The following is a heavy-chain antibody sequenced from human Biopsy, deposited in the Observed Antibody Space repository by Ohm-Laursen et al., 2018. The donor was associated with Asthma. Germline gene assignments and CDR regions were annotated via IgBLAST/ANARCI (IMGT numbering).Heavy chain of an antibody. CDR3: AKRRGYSGHDNDY. Sequence: SLRLSCSAPGFMFRSFGMHWVRQAPGKGLKWVAVISYDGNHKFYEDSVKGRFTISRDNSKNTLYLQMNSLRTEDTAVYYCAKRRGYSGHDNDYWGQGTLVIVSS. CDR1: GFMFRSFG. D-gene: IGHD5-12*01. CDR2: ISYDGNHK. V-gene: IGHV3-30*18. J-gene: IGHJ4*02.